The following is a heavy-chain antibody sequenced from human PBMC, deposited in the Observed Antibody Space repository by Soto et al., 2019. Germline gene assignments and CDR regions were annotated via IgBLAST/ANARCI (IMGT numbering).Heavy chain of an antibody. CDR2: INHSGST. CDR1: GGYFSGYY. D-gene: IGHD2-2*01. V-gene: IGHV4-34*01. J-gene: IGHJ3*02. Sequence: SETLSLTCAVYGGYFSGYYWSWIRQNTGKGLEWIGEINHSGSTNYNPSLKSRVTISVDTSKNQFSLKLSSVTAADTAVYYCARGRDRGGYCSSTSCYVAFDIWGQGTMVTVSS. CDR3: ARGRDRGGYCSSTSCYVAFDI.